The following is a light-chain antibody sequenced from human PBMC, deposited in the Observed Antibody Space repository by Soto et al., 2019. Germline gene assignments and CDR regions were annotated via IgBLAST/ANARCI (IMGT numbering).Light chain of an antibody. CDR3: QQYGSSPYT. J-gene: IGKJ2*01. V-gene: IGKV3-20*01. Sequence: EIVLTQSPGTLSLSPGERATLSCRASQSVGSNYLAWYQQKSGQAPRLLIYGASNRAAGIPDRFSGSGSGTDFTLTISRLEPEEFAVYYCQQYGSSPYTFGQGTKLEIK. CDR1: QSVGSNY. CDR2: GAS.